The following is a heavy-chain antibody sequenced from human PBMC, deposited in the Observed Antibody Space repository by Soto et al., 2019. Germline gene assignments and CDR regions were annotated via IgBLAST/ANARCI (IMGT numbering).Heavy chain of an antibody. CDR3: ASFSGATYGDYGGGINY. Sequence: PSETLSITCTVSGGSISGSSYYWGWIRQPPGKGLECIGSVHYSGSTDYNPSLKSRVTISVDTSKNQFSLKLTSVTAADTAVYFCASFSGATYGDYGGGINYWGQGTLVTGS. CDR2: VHYSGST. V-gene: IGHV4-39*01. CDR1: GGSISGSSYY. D-gene: IGHD4-17*01. J-gene: IGHJ4*02.